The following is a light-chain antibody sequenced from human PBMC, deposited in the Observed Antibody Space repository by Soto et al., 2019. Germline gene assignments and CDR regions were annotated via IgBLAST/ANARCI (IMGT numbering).Light chain of an antibody. J-gene: IGKJ1*01. CDR1: QSVSSNS. CDR3: QQYDTSTGT. Sequence: EIVLTQSPGTLSLSPGERATLSCRASQSVSSNSLAWFQQKPGQAPRLLISGASSSATGIPDRFSGSGSGTDVTLTISRLEPEDFAVYYCQQYDTSTGTFGQGTKVEVK. CDR2: GAS. V-gene: IGKV3-20*01.